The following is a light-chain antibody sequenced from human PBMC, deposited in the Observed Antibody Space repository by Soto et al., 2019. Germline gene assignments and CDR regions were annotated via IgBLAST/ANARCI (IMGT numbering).Light chain of an antibody. CDR2: GES. CDR1: QTLSSC. V-gene: IGKV3-15*01. Sequence: DIVLTQSPGSLCLSPGERASLXCRASQTLSSCYLASYHQKPGKVPRLLXXGESTRATGIQGRLSGSGSGTEFTLNISSLQSEEFAVYYCQQYNNWPQITFGQGTRLEIK. J-gene: IGKJ5*01. CDR3: QQYNNWPQIT.